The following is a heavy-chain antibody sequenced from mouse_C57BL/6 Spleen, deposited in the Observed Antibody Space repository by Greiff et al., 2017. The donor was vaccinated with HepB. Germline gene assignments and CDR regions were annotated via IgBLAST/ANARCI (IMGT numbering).Heavy chain of an antibody. CDR3: ARNYGSSYYWAMDY. CDR2: IDPSDSYT. D-gene: IGHD1-1*01. CDR1: GYTFTSYW. Sequence: QVQLQQPGAELVMPGASVKLSCKASGYTFTSYWMHWVKQRPGQGLEWIGEIDPSDSYTNYNQKFKGKSTLTVDKSSSTAYMQLSSLTSEDSAVYYCARNYGSSYYWAMDYWGQGTSVTVSS. V-gene: IGHV1-69*01. J-gene: IGHJ4*01.